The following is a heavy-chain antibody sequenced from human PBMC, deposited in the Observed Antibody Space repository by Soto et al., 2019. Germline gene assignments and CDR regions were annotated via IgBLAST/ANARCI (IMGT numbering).Heavy chain of an antibody. CDR1: GYTFTRSG. D-gene: IGHD5-12*01. CDR2: ISTYNGDT. V-gene: IGHV1-18*01. CDR3: AREGVAPYYYYGMDV. J-gene: IGHJ6*02. Sequence: QVQLVQSGAEVKKPGASVKVSCKASGYTFTRSGISWVRQAPGQGLEWMGWISTYNGDTNYAQTFQGRVTMTTDTSTSTVHMEVRSLRSDDTAVYYCAREGVAPYYYYGMDVWGQGTTVTVSS.